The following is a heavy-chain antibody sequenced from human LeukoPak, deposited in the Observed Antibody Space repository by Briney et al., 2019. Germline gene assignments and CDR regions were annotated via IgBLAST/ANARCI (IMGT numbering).Heavy chain of an antibody. V-gene: IGHV1-69*04. CDR3: ARDSSLGAVAGTYFDY. CDR2: IIPILGIA. D-gene: IGHD6-19*01. J-gene: IGHJ4*02. CDR1: GGTFSSYA. Sequence: SVKVSCKASGGTFSSYAISWVRQAPGQGLEWTGRIIPILGIANYAQKFQGRVTITADKSTSTAYMELSSLRSEDTAVYYCARDSSLGAVAGTYFDYWGQGTLVTVSP.